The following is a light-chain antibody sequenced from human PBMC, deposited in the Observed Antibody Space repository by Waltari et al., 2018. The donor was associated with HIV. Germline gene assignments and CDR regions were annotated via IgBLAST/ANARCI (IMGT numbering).Light chain of an antibody. V-gene: IGLV1-44*01. CDR1: SSHISRNP. J-gene: IGLJ3*02. CDR2: TNT. Sequence: QSGLTQPPSASATPGQRVTISCSGSSSHISRNPIHWYQQVPGTAPNLLIYTNTQRPSGVPDRFSGSKSGSSASLAISGLQSEDEADYYCAAWDDSLNGWVFGGGTKLTVL. CDR3: AAWDDSLNGWV.